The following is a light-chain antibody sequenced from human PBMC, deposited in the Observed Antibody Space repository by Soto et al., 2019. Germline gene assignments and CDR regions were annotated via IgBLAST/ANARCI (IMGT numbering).Light chain of an antibody. Sequence: DIQMTQSPSSLSASVGDRVTISCQASQDISNSLNWYQQKPGKAPKLLIYDASNLETGVPSRFSGSGSRTDFTFTISSLQPEDIATYYCQQYDNLPLTFGGGTKVDI. CDR3: QQYDNLPLT. J-gene: IGKJ4*01. CDR2: DAS. V-gene: IGKV1-33*01. CDR1: QDISNS.